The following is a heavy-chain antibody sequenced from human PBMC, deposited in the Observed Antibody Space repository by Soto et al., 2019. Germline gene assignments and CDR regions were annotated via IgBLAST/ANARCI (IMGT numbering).Heavy chain of an antibody. J-gene: IGHJ4*02. Sequence: QPGGSLRLSCAASGFTFSDYDMHWVRQAPGKGLEWVSVIDAVGDAYYPDSVKGRFTISRENAKNSLYLQMNSLRAGDTAVYYCAREGFSGSFDYWGQGILVTVSS. D-gene: IGHD3-22*01. CDR1: GFTFSDYD. CDR3: AREGFSGSFDY. CDR2: IDAVGDA. V-gene: IGHV3-13*01.